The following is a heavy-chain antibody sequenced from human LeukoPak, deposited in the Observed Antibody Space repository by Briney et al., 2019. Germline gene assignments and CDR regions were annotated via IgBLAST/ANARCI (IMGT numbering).Heavy chain of an antibody. CDR3: ARDRLLILTGYQNWFDP. D-gene: IGHD3-9*01. V-gene: IGHV1-3*01. J-gene: IGHJ5*02. Sequence: ASVKVSCKASGYTFTSYAMHWVRQAPGQRLEWMGWINAGNGNTKYSQKFQGRVTITRDTSASTAYMELSSLRSEDTAVYYCARDRLLILTGYQNWFDPWGRGTLVTVSS. CDR1: GYTFTSYA. CDR2: INAGNGNT.